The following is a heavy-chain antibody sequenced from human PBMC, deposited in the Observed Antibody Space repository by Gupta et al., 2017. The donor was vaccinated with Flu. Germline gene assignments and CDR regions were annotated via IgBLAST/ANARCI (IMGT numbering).Heavy chain of an antibody. J-gene: IGHJ5*02. D-gene: IGHD3-10*01. Sequence: DFWSWVRQPPGKGLEWIGESNQSGSTTYNPARERRVSISVDSSKNEVSLRLTSVTEAETAVYFCARTVKPLVRGITSPRHRGFEAWGQGTLVTVSS. CDR1: DF. V-gene: IGHV4-34*01. CDR2: SNQSGST. CDR3: ARTVKPLVRGITSPRHRGFEA.